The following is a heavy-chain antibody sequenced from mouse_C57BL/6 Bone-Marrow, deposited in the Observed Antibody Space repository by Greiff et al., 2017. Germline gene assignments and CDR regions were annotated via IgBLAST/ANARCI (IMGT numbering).Heavy chain of an antibody. J-gene: IGHJ4*01. CDR1: GYAFSSYW. V-gene: IGHV1-80*01. CDR2: IYPGDGDT. Sequence: QVQLQQSGAELVKPGASVKISCKASGYAFSSYWMNWVKQRPGKGLEWIGQIYPGDGDTNYNGKFKGKATLAADKSSSTASMQLSSLTSADSAVYFCARSPRDAMDYWGQGTSVTVSS. CDR3: ARSPRDAMDY.